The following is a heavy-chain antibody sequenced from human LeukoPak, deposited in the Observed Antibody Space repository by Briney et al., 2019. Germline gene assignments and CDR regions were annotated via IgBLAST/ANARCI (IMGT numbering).Heavy chain of an antibody. Sequence: SETLSLTCTVSGGSISTYYWSWIRQPPGKGLEWIGHIYYSGSTNYNPSLKSRVTISVDTSKNQFSLKLSSVTAADTAVYYCARTVGALYDAFNIWGQGTMVTVSS. CDR1: GGSISTYY. CDR3: ARTVGALYDAFNI. V-gene: IGHV4-59*08. CDR2: IYYSGST. D-gene: IGHD1-26*01. J-gene: IGHJ3*02.